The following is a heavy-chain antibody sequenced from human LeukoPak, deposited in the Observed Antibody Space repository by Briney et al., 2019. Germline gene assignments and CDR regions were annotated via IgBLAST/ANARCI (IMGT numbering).Heavy chain of an antibody. CDR2: ISYDGSNK. Sequence: PGRSLRLSCAASGFTFSSYGMHWVRQAPGKGLEWVAVISYDGSNKYYADSVKGRFTISRDNSKNTPYLQMNSLRAEDTAVYYCATQRPFDWFGTPVAFDIWGQGTMVTVSS. CDR1: GFTFSSYG. D-gene: IGHD3-9*01. J-gene: IGHJ3*02. CDR3: ATQRPFDWFGTPVAFDI. V-gene: IGHV3-30*03.